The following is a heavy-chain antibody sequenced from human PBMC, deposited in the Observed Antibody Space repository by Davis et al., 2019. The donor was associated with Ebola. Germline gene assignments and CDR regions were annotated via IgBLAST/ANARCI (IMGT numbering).Heavy chain of an antibody. CDR2: ISSNGGST. D-gene: IGHD3-10*01. J-gene: IGHJ4*02. CDR3: ARDLERLWFGELLYRGFDY. Sequence: GGSLRLSCSASGFTFSSYAMHWVRQAPGKGLEYVSAISSNGGSTYYADSVKGRFTISRDNSKNTLYLQMNSLRAEDTAVYYCARDLERLWFGELLYRGFDYWGQGTLVTVSS. CDR1: GFTFSSYA. V-gene: IGHV3-64*04.